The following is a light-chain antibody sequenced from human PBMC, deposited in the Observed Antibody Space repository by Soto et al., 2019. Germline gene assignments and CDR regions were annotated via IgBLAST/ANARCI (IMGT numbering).Light chain of an antibody. Sequence: QSVLSQPPSASGTPGQRVTISCSGSSSNIGSFTVSWYQQLPGRAPKLLIYSTSQRSSGVPDRFSGSKSGTSASLAISGLQSEDEAEYDCAAWDDSLNGPYVFGTGTKVTVL. V-gene: IGLV1-44*01. CDR1: SSNIGSFT. J-gene: IGLJ1*01. CDR2: STS. CDR3: AAWDDSLNGPYV.